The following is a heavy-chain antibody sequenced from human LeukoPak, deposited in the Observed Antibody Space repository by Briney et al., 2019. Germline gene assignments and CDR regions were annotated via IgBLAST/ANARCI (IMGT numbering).Heavy chain of an antibody. CDR3: ARDGPSLGYCSGGSCYPRHHWFDP. CDR1: GFTFSDHY. D-gene: IGHD2-15*01. V-gene: IGHV3-72*01. J-gene: IGHJ5*02. Sequence: GGSLRLSCAASGFTFSDHYMDWVRQAPGKGLEWVGRIRKKEHRYTTEYAASVKGRFTISRDDSKNSLYLQMNSLKTEDTAVYYCARDGPSLGYCSGGSCYPRHHWFDPWGQGTLVTVSS. CDR2: IRKKEHRYTT.